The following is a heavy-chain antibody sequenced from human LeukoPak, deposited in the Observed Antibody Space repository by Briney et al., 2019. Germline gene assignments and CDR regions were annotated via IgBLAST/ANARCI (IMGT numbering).Heavy chain of an antibody. CDR2: INTDGSST. D-gene: IGHD3-9*01. J-gene: IGHJ5*02. Sequence: GGSLRLSCAASGFTFSSYWMHWVRQAPGKGLVRVSRINTDGSSTSYADSVKGRFTISRDNAKNTLYLQMNSLRAEDTAVYYCARERGLLIGPWGQGTLVTVSS. V-gene: IGHV3-74*01. CDR1: GFTFSSYW. CDR3: ARERGLLIGP.